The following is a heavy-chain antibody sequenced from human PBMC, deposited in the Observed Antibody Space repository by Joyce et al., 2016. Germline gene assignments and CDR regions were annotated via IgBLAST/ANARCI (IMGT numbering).Heavy chain of an antibody. D-gene: IGHD2-15*01. V-gene: IGHV1-2*02. J-gene: IGHJ4*02. Sequence: QVQLVQSGAEVRKPGASVKVSCKASGVTFTAYYTHWVRQAPGQGLEWMGWINPSSGGTKYAQNFQGRVTMTSYTPISTVYMELSRLTSDDTAVYYCARNRGGSSFDYWGQGTLVTVSS. CDR3: ARNRGGSSFDY. CDR1: GVTFTAYY. CDR2: INPSSGGT.